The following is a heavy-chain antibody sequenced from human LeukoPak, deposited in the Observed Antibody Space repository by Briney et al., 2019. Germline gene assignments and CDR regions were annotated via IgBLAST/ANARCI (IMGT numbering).Heavy chain of an antibody. J-gene: IGHJ4*02. V-gene: IGHV3-48*02. CDR2: ISNSGSMI. Sequence: PGGSLRLPCAVSGLTFSSYNMNWVRQAPGKGLEWVSYISNSGSMIYYADSVKGRFTLSRDNAKNSLYLQMNSLRDEDTAVYYCARGPISGWSADYWGQGTLVTVPS. CDR3: ARGPISGWSADY. CDR1: GLTFSSYN. D-gene: IGHD6-19*01.